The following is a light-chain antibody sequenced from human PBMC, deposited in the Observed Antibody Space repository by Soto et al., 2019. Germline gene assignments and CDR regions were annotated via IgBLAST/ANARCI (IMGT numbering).Light chain of an antibody. CDR2: DVS. J-gene: IGLJ2*01. Sequence: QSALTQPASVSGSPGQSITISCTGTSSDVGGYNYVSLYQQHPGKSPKLMIYDVSNRPSVVSNRFSGSKSGNTASLTISGLQAEDEADYYCSSYTSSSTLFGGGTKLTVL. CDR3: SSYTSSSTL. CDR1: SSDVGGYNY. V-gene: IGLV2-14*01.